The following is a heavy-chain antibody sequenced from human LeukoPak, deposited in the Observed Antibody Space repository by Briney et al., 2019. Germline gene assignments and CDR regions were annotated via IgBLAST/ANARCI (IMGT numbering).Heavy chain of an antibody. V-gene: IGHV1-69*13. CDR2: IIPIFGTA. Sequence: ASVKVSCKASGGTFSSYVISWVRQAPGQGLEWMGGIIPIFGTANYAQKFQGRVTITADESTSTAYMGLSSLRSEDTAVYYCASSGYDFWSGYFPFDYWGQGALVTVSS. J-gene: IGHJ4*02. D-gene: IGHD3-3*01. CDR1: GGTFSSYV. CDR3: ASSGYDFWSGYFPFDY.